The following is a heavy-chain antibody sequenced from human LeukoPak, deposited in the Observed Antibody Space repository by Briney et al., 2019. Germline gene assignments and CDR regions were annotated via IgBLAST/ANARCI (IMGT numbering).Heavy chain of an antibody. Sequence: GGSLRLSCAASGFTFSTYGMHWVRQAPGKGLVWVSRINSDGINTSYADSVKGRFTISRDNSKNTLYLQMNSLRAEDTAVYYCAKDAVAGSDYWGQGTLVTVSS. V-gene: IGHV3-74*01. CDR3: AKDAVAGSDY. CDR2: INSDGINT. D-gene: IGHD6-19*01. CDR1: GFTFSTYG. J-gene: IGHJ4*02.